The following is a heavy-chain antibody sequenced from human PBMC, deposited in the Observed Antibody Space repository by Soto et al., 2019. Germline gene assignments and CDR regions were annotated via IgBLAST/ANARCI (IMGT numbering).Heavy chain of an antibody. CDR2: IYYSGST. Sequence: QVQLQESGPGLVKPSETLSLTCTVSGGSISSYYWSWIRQPPGKGLEWIGYIYYSGSTNYSPSLKSRVTKSVDTSKNQSSLRLSSVTAADTAVYYCARARGTYDYIWGSYRSDYMDVWGKGTTVTVSS. V-gene: IGHV4-59*01. D-gene: IGHD3-16*02. CDR1: GGSISSYY. J-gene: IGHJ6*03. CDR3: ARARGTYDYIWGSYRSDYMDV.